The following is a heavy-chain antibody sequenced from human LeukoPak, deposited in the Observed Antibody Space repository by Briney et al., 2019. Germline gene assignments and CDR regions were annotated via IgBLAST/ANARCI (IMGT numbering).Heavy chain of an antibody. D-gene: IGHD3-22*01. Sequence: PSETLSLTCTVSGGSISSSSYYWGWIRQPPGKGLEWIGTIYYSGSTNYNPSLKSRVTISVDTSKNQFSLKLSSVTAADTAVYYCARHYYDSTHDAFDIWGQGTMVTVSS. CDR3: ARHYYDSTHDAFDI. V-gene: IGHV4-39*01. CDR1: GGSISSSSYY. J-gene: IGHJ3*02. CDR2: IYYSGST.